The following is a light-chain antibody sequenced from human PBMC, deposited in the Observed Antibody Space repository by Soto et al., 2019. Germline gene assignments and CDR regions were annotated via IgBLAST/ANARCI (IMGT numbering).Light chain of an antibody. Sequence: EIVLTQSPGTLSLSPGERATLSCRASQSVGSYLAWYQQKPGQAPRLLIYGTSSRATGIPDRFSGSGSGTDFTLTISRLEPEVFAVYHCQQYGNSRTFGQGTKVEIK. V-gene: IGKV3-20*01. CDR2: GTS. CDR3: QQYGNSRT. J-gene: IGKJ1*01. CDR1: QSVGSY.